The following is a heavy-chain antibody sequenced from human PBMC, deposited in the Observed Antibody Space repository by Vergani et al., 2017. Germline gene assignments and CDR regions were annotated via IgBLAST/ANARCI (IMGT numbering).Heavy chain of an antibody. CDR3: ARDGAGTIDFDY. Sequence: EVQLVESGGGLVQPGGSLRLSCAASGFPLSNAWIHWVRQGPGKGLEWVSRVGFDGSDTVYADSVMGRFTISKDSAMNTVHLQMTNVRAEDTAVYFCARDGAGTIDFDYWGPGILVTVSA. CDR1: GFPLSNAW. V-gene: IGHV3-74*01. J-gene: IGHJ4*02. CDR2: VGFDGSDT. D-gene: IGHD1-26*01.